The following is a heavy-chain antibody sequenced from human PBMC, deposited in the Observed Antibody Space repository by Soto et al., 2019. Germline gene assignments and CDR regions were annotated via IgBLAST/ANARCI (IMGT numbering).Heavy chain of an antibody. D-gene: IGHD6-13*01. CDR3: ARPGSWLNYYYYGMDV. J-gene: IGHJ6*02. Sequence: GESLKISCKGSGYSFTSYWIGWVRQMAGKGLEWMGIIYPGDSDTRYSPSFQGQVTMSADKSISTAYLQWSSLKASDTAMYYCARPGSWLNYYYYGMDVWGQGTTVTVSS. V-gene: IGHV5-51*01. CDR1: GYSFTSYW. CDR2: IYPGDSDT.